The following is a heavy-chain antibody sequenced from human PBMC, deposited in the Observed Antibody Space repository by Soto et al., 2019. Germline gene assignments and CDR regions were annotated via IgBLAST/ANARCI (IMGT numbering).Heavy chain of an antibody. CDR2: IIPIFGTA. CDR1: GGTFGSYA. CDR3: ARWGYFDSSNYLAY. D-gene: IGHD3-22*01. J-gene: IGHJ4*02. V-gene: IGHV1-69*05. Sequence: ASVKVSCKASGGTFGSYAISWVRQAPGQGLEWIGGIIPIFGTANYAQTFQGRVIIERDTSASTAYMELSSLRSEDTAVYYCARWGYFDSSNYLAYWGLGTLVTVSS.